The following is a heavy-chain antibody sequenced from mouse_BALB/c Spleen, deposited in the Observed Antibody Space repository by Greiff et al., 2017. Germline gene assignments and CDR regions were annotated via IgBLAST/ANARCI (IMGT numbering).Heavy chain of an antibody. CDR1: GYAFTNYL. CDR2: INPGSGGT. J-gene: IGHJ1*01. D-gene: IGHD2-1*01. V-gene: IGHV1-54*01. Sequence: QVQLQQSGAELVRPGTSVTVSCKASGYAFTNYLIEWVKQRPGQGLEWIGVINPGSGGTNYNEKFKGKATLTADKSSSTAYMQLSSLTSDDSAVFFCARWDGNYGYFDVWGAGTTVTVSA. CDR3: ARWDGNYGYFDV.